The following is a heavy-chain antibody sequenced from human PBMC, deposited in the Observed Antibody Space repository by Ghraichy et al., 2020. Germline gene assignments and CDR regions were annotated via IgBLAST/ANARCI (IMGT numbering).Heavy chain of an antibody. D-gene: IGHD5-12*01. Sequence: GGSLRLSCAASGFTFSSYAMSWVRQAPGKGLEWVSAISGSGGSTYYADSVKGRFTISRDNSKNTLYLQMNSLRAEDTAVYYCAKILRCGYSGYCPFDYWGQGTLVTVSS. CDR2: ISGSGGST. CDR1: GFTFSSYA. V-gene: IGHV3-23*01. J-gene: IGHJ4*02. CDR3: AKILRCGYSGYCPFDY.